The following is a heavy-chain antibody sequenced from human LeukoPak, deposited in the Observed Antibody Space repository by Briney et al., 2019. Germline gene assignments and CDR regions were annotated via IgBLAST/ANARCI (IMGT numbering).Heavy chain of an antibody. D-gene: IGHD6-19*01. Sequence: SETLSLTCTVSGGSISDFYWGWIRQPAGKGLEWIGRIFSSGSTNYNPSLKSRVTMSVDTSKNQFSLKLNSMTAADTAVYYCVRGSTSGWTGRGFYHHMDVWGKGTTVTISS. J-gene: IGHJ6*03. CDR3: VRGSTSGWTGRGFYHHMDV. CDR2: IFSSGST. V-gene: IGHV4-4*07. CDR1: GGSISDFY.